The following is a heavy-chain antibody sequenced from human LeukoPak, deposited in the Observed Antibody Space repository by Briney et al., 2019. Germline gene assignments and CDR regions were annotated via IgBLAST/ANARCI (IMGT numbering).Heavy chain of an antibody. CDR3: ARSGGWDFDY. V-gene: IGHV3-21*01. CDR2: ISSSSSYI. CDR1: GFTFSGYW. D-gene: IGHD3-16*01. Sequence: GGSLRLSCAASGFTFSGYWIHWVRQAPGKGLEWVSSISSSSSYIYYADSVKGRFTISRDNAKNSLYLQMNSLRAEDTAVYYCARSGGWDFDYWGQGTLVTVSS. J-gene: IGHJ4*02.